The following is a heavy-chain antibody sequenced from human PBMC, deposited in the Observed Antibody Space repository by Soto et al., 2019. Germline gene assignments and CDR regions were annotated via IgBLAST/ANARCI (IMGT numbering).Heavy chain of an antibody. CDR2: INRSGMT. CDR3: ARGRWWWDLED. Sequence: QVHVQQWGGGLLKPSETLSLPCAASGGSFSEHSWSWIRQPPGKGLEWIGEINRSGMTNYNPSLKSRVTISADTSKNEFSLRVNSVTAADTAMYYCARGRWWWDLEDWGQGTLVTVSS. D-gene: IGHD2-21*01. V-gene: IGHV4-34*01. CDR1: GGSFSEHS. J-gene: IGHJ1*01.